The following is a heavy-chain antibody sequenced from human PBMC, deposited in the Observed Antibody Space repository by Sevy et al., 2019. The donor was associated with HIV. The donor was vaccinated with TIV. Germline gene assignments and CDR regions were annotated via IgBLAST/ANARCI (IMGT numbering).Heavy chain of an antibody. CDR3: ARGHSSDYHYYMDV. Sequence: GGSLRFSCAASGFIFDDYGMSWVRQVRGKWLEWVSGITWNSVSTGYADSVKGRFTISRDNAKNSLYLQMNSLRAEDTALYYCARGHSSDYHYYMDVWGKGTTVTVSS. CDR1: GFIFDDYG. V-gene: IGHV3-20*04. J-gene: IGHJ6*03. D-gene: IGHD3-10*01. CDR2: ITWNSVST.